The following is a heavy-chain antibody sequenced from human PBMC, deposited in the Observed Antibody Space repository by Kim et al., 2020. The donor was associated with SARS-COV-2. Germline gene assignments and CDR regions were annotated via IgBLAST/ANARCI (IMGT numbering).Heavy chain of an antibody. Sequence: ASVKVSCKASGYTFTNYYINWVRQAPGQGLEWVGQINPNSGGTNFVRKFQGRVTLTRDTSISTVYMEVTSLRSDDTALYFCVRSKSTIFGLGPRPQTFDLWGQGAQVTVSA. J-gene: IGHJ4*02. CDR3: VRSKSTIFGLGPRPQTFDL. V-gene: IGHV1-2*06. CDR1: GYTFTNYY. CDR2: INPNSGGT. D-gene: IGHD3-3*01.